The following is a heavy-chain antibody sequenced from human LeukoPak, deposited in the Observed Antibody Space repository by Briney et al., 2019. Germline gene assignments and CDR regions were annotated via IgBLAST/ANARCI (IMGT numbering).Heavy chain of an antibody. D-gene: IGHD6-13*01. CDR1: GGSISSYY. CDR3: ARDKPPDSSWYGLGYYYYGMDV. Sequence: SETLSLTCTVSGGSISSYYWSWIRQPAGKGLEWIGRIYTSGSTNHNPSLKSRVTMSVDTSKNQFSLKLSSVTAADTAVYYCARDKPPDSSWYGLGYYYYGMDVWGQGTTVTVSS. J-gene: IGHJ6*02. CDR2: IYTSGST. V-gene: IGHV4-4*07.